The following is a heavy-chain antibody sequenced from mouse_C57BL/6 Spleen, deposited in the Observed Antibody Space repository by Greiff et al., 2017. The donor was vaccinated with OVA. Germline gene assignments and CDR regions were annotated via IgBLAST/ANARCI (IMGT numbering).Heavy chain of an antibody. V-gene: IGHV1-53*01. CDR3: ARGDDGYYVWYFDV. D-gene: IGHD2-3*01. Sequence: QVQLQQSGTELVKPGASVKLSCKASGYTFTSYWMHWVKQRPGQGLEWIGNINPSNGGTNYNEKFKSKATLTVDKSSSTAYMQLSSLTSEDSAVYYCARGDDGYYVWYFDVWGTGTTVTVSS. J-gene: IGHJ1*03. CDR1: GYTFTSYW. CDR2: INPSNGGT.